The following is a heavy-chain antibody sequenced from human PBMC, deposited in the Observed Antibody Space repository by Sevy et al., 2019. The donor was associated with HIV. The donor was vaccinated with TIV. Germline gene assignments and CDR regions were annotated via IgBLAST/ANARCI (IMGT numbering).Heavy chain of an antibody. V-gene: IGHV4-59*11. CDR2: IYYSGST. D-gene: IGHD1-1*01. Sequence: SETLSLTCTVSDGSISSHYWSWIRQPPGMGLQWIGYIYYSGSTNYNPSLKSRVTMSLDTSKNQFSLNLSSVTAADTAVYYCARLLRYNPCFDYWGQGALVTVSS. CDR3: ARLLRYNPCFDY. J-gene: IGHJ4*02. CDR1: DGSISSHY.